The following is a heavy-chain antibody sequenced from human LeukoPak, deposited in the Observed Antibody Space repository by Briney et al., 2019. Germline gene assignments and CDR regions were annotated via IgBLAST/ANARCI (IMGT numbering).Heavy chain of an antibody. Sequence: PSETLSLTRTVSGGSISSSSYYWGWIRQPPGKGLEWIGSIYYSGSTYYNPSLKSRVTISVDTSKNQFSLKLSSVTAADTAVYYCARHLEAVVVAAAWGQGTMVTVSS. D-gene: IGHD2-15*01. CDR1: GGSISSSSYY. CDR3: ARHLEAVVVAAA. CDR2: IYYSGST. J-gene: IGHJ3*01. V-gene: IGHV4-39*01.